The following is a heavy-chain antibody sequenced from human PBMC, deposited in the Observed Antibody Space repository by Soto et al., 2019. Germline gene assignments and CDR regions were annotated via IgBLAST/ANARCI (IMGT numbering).Heavy chain of an antibody. Sequence: PGGSLRLSCTASGFTFSSNGMHWGRKGPGKGLEWVAVIWYDGSNKYYADSVRRRFTNSRDNSKNTLYLQMNSLRAEDTAVYYCARPYCSGGSCSSDFSLYGMDVWGQGTTVTVSS. V-gene: IGHV3-33*01. CDR3: ARPYCSGGSCSSDFSLYGMDV. CDR2: IWYDGSNK. J-gene: IGHJ6*02. D-gene: IGHD2-15*01. CDR1: GFTFSSNG.